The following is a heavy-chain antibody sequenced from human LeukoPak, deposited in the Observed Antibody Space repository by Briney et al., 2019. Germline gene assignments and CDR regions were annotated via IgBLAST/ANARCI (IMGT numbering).Heavy chain of an antibody. CDR2: IWYDGSNK. CDR1: GFSFSNYD. CDR3: ARGDPTVTTKQNFDY. J-gene: IGHJ4*02. D-gene: IGHD4-17*01. V-gene: IGHV3-33*01. Sequence: GGSLRLSCAASGFSFSNYDMHWVRQAPGKGLEWVPVIWYDGSNKYYADSVKGRFTISRDNSKNTLYLQMNSLRVEDTAEYYCARGDPTVTTKQNFDYWGQGTLVTVSS.